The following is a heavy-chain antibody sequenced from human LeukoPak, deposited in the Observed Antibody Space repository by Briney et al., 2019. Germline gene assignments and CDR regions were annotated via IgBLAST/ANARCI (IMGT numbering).Heavy chain of an antibody. D-gene: IGHD5-18*01. CDR1: GGSINNYY. V-gene: IGHV4-59*01. CDR3: AREDHTAMVDS. J-gene: IGHJ4*02. Sequence: SETRSLTCTVSGGSINNYYWSWIRQPPGKGLEWIGYIYYSGSTNYNPSLKSRVTISVDTSKNQFSLKLSSVTAADTAVYYCAREDHTAMVDSWGQGTLVTVSS. CDR2: IYYSGST.